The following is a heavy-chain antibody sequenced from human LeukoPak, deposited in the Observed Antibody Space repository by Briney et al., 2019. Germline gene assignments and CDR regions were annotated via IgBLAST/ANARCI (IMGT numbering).Heavy chain of an antibody. CDR3: VRWSGTYPLYYLDY. CDR2: VRHDGIDK. J-gene: IGHJ4*02. D-gene: IGHD1-26*01. Sequence: GGSLRLSCATSGFIFSSYGMHWVRQAPGKGLECVASVRHDGIDKYYSESVKGRFTISKDNTKNTLFLYMNSLRPEDTAVYYCVRWSGTYPLYYLDYWGQGTPVTVSS. V-gene: IGHV3-30*02. CDR1: GFIFSSYG.